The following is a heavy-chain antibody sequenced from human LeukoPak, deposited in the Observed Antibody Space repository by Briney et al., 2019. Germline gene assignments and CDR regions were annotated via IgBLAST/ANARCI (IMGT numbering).Heavy chain of an antibody. D-gene: IGHD6-13*01. CDR3: ARDIISGSSWYGY. V-gene: IGHV1-2*02. CDR1: GYTFTGYY. Sequence: GASVKVSCKASGYTFTGYYMHWVRQAPGQGLEWMGWINPNSGGTNYPQKFQGRVTMTRDTSISTAYMELSRLRSDDTAVYYCARDIISGSSWYGYWGQGTLVTVSS. J-gene: IGHJ4*02. CDR2: INPNSGGT.